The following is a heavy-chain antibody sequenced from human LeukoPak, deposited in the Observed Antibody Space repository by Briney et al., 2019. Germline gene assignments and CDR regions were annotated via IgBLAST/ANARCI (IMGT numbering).Heavy chain of an antibody. V-gene: IGHV3-9*01. CDR2: ISWNSGSI. CDR3: AKDIGYSYGMDV. CDR1: GFTFDDYA. D-gene: IGHD5-18*01. Sequence: PGGSLRLSCAASGFTFDDYAMHWVRQAPGKGLEWVSGISWNSGSIGYADSVKGRFTISRDNAKSSLYLQMNSLRAEDTALYYCAKDIGYSYGMDVWGQGTTVTVSS. J-gene: IGHJ6*02.